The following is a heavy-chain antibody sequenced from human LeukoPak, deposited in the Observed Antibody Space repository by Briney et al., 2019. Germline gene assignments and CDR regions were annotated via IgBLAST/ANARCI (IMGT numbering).Heavy chain of an antibody. V-gene: IGHV3-7*02. J-gene: IGHJ4*02. CDR3: SGQYSSSSVVDY. CDR2: INQDGSEK. CDR1: GFTFSTYW. D-gene: IGHD6-6*01. Sequence: GGSLRLSCAASGFTFSTYWMSWVRQAPGKGLEWVANINQDGSEKYYVDSVKGRLTTSRDNAKNSLYLQMNSLRAEDTAIYYCSGQYSSSSVVDYWGQGTLVTVSS.